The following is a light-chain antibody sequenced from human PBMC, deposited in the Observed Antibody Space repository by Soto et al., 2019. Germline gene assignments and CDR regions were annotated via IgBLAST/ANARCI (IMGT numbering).Light chain of an antibody. V-gene: IGKV3-11*01. CDR2: DVS. J-gene: IGKJ1*01. CDR3: QQRSNWPRT. Sequence: IVLTQSPATLSLSPGNRATLSCRARQNISSYLIWYQQKPGQSPRVLIYDVSNRATGIPTMFSGSGSGTDFTLTISSLEPEDFAVYYCQQRSNWPRTFGQGTKVDIK. CDR1: QNISSY.